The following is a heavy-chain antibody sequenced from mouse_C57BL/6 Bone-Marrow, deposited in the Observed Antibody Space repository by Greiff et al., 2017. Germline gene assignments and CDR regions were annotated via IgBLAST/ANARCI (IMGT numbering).Heavy chain of an antibody. J-gene: IGHJ3*01. V-gene: IGHV1-69*01. CDR1: GYTFTSYW. Sequence: VQLQQPGAELVMPGASVKLSCKASGYTFTSYWMHWVKQRPGQGLEWIGEIDPSDSYTNYNQKFKGKSTLTVDNSSSTAYMQLSSLTSEDSAVYYCAREIYYYGSSPPWFAYWGQGTLVTVSA. CDR3: AREIYYYGSSPPWFAY. CDR2: IDPSDSYT. D-gene: IGHD1-1*01.